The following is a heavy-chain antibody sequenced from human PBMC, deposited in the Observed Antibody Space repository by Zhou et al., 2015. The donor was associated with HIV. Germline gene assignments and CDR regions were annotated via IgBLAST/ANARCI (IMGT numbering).Heavy chain of an antibody. V-gene: IGHV1-8*01. D-gene: IGHD3-22*01. J-gene: IGHJ6*02. CDR2: MNPNSGNT. CDR3: ASAHLYYDSSGYYPGRYYYGMDV. CDR1: GYTFTSYD. Sequence: QVQLVQSGAEVKKPGASVKVSCKASGYTFTSYDINWVRQATGQGLEWMGWMNPNSGNTGYAQKFQGRVTMTRNTSISTAYMELSSLRSEDTAVYYCASAHLYYDSSGYYPGRYYYGMDVWGQGTTVTVSS.